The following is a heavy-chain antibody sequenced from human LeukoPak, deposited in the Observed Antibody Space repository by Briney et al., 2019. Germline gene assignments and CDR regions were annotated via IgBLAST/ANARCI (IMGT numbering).Heavy chain of an antibody. Sequence: GGPLRLSCAASGFTFSSYSMNWVRQAPGKGLEGVSSISSSSSYIYYADSVKGRFTISRDNAKNSLYLQMNSLRAEDTAVYYCARDGSVQEMATIPYETWGQGTLVTVSS. CDR1: GFTFSSYS. D-gene: IGHD5-24*01. J-gene: IGHJ5*02. CDR2: ISSSSSYI. CDR3: ARDGSVQEMATIPYET. V-gene: IGHV3-21*01.